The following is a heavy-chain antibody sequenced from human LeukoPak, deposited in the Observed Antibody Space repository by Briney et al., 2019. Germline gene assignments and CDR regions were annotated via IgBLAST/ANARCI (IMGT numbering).Heavy chain of an antibody. V-gene: IGHV1-2*02. CDR1: GYTFTGYY. J-gene: IGHJ5*02. Sequence: ASVKVSCKPSGYTFTGYYMHWVRQAPGQGVEWRGWINPNSGGTNYAQQFQGRVTMTRDTSISTPYMELSRLRSDVTAVYYCARAGYSSSWYRTTGWFDPWGQGTLVTVPS. D-gene: IGHD6-13*01. CDR2: INPNSGGT. CDR3: ARAGYSSSWYRTTGWFDP.